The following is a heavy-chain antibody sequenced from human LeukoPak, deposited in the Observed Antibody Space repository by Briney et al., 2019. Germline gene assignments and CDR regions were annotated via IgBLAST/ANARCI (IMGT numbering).Heavy chain of an antibody. V-gene: IGHV1-2*06. CDR3: ARGSSGYIAEF. CDR2: INPNTGGT. CDR1: GYTFTGYY. J-gene: IGHJ4*02. Sequence: ASVKVSCKASGYTFTGYYLHWVRQAPGQGLEWLGRINPNTGGTDDAQKFQGRVTMTRDTSINTAYMELSRLTSDDTAVYYCARGSSGYIAEFWGQGTLVSVSS. D-gene: IGHD3-22*01.